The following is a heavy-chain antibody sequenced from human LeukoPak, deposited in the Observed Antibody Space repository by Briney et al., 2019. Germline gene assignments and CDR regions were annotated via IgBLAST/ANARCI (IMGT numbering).Heavy chain of an antibody. D-gene: IGHD3-9*01. J-gene: IGHJ4*02. CDR2: ITNNGGNT. Sequence: PGTSLRLSCSASGFTFSSYTIHWVRQAPGKGLEFVSAITNNGGNTYYADSVKGRFTISRDNSKNTVYLQMSSLRAEDTAVYYCVIVRGYFDSSGSDYWGQGTLVTVSS. CDR3: VIVRGYFDSSGSDY. CDR1: GFTFSSYT. V-gene: IGHV3-64D*06.